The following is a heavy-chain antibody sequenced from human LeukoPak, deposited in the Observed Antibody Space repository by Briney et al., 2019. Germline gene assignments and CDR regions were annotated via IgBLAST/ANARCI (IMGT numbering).Heavy chain of an antibody. D-gene: IGHD3-9*01. CDR2: INHGGST. J-gene: IGHJ6*03. CDR3: ARAGADILTGYSFYYYMDV. V-gene: IGHV4-34*01. CDR1: GGSFSGDF. Sequence: SGTLSLTCAVYGGSFSGDFWSWIRQSPGKGLEWIGEINHGGSTTYNPSLQSRVTMSVDTSTNQFSLKLSSVTAADTAVYYCARAGADILTGYSFYYYMDVWGKGTTVTISS.